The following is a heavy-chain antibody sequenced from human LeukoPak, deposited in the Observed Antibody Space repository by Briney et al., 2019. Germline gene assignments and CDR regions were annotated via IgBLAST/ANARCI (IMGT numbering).Heavy chain of an antibody. CDR1: GGSISSSSYY. V-gene: IGHV4-39*01. J-gene: IGHJ4*02. CDR3: ARHATTYYYDSSGYYYPYYFDY. CDR2: IYYSGST. Sequence: SETLSLTCTVSGGSISSSSYYWGWIRQPPGKGLEWIGSIYYSGSTYYNPSLKSRVTISVDTSKNQFSLKLSSVTVADTAVYYCARHATTYYYDSSGYYYPYYFDYWGQGTLVTVSS. D-gene: IGHD3-22*01.